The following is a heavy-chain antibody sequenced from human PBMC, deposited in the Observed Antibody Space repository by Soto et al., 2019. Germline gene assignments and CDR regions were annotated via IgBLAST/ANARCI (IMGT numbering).Heavy chain of an antibody. Sequence: GGSLRLSCAASGFTFNDYAMHWVRQAPGKGLEWVSGISWNSGSITYADSVKGRFSISRDNAKNSLYLQMNNLRAEDTALYYCAKDIGNTGWTHDAFDIWGQGTMVTVSS. J-gene: IGHJ3*02. V-gene: IGHV3-9*01. CDR1: GFTFNDYA. CDR2: ISWNSGSI. CDR3: AKDIGNTGWTHDAFDI. D-gene: IGHD3-9*01.